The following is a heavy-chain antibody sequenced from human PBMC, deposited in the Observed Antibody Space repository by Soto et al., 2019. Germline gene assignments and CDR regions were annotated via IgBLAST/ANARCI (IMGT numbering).Heavy chain of an antibody. Sequence: SDNLRLSYTVSGGSIRSSSYYWGWIRQPPGKGLEWIGEINHSGSTNYNPSLKSRVTISVDTSKNQFSLKLSSVTAADTAVYYCARESMAMAGSRYYYSAMDVWGQVTTVTVS. V-gene: IGHV4-39*07. J-gene: IGHJ6*02. CDR1: GGSIRSSSYY. D-gene: IGHD6-19*01. CDR2: INHSGST. CDR3: ARESMAMAGSRYYYSAMDV.